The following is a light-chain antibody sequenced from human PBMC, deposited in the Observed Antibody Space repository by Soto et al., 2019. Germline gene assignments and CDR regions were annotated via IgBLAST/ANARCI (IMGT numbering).Light chain of an antibody. J-gene: IGLJ2*01. Sequence: QSVLTQPASVFGSPGQSITISCTGTSSDVGGYNYVSWYQQHPGKAPKLMIYDVSNRPSGVSNRFSGSKSGHTASLTISGLQAEDEADYYCSSYTSSSTVVFGGGTKLTVL. CDR2: DVS. CDR1: SSDVGGYNY. CDR3: SSYTSSSTVV. V-gene: IGLV2-14*01.